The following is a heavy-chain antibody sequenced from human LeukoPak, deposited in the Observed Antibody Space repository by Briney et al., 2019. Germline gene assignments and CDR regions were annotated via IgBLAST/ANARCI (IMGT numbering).Heavy chain of an antibody. J-gene: IGHJ3*02. V-gene: IGHV1-18*04. CDR3: ARDQIPNYDILTGSSGAAFDI. CDR1: GYTFTSYG. D-gene: IGHD3-9*01. Sequence: ASVKVSCKASGYTFTSYGISWVRQAPGQGLEWMGWISAYNGNTNYAQKLQGRVTMTTDTSTSTAYMELRSLRSDDTAVYYCARDQIPNYDILTGSSGAAFDIWGQGTMVTVSS. CDR2: ISAYNGNT.